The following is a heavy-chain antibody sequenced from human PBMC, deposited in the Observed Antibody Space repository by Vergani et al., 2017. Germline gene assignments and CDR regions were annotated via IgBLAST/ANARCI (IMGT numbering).Heavy chain of an antibody. CDR1: GFALNRHA. CDR2: ISFDGTNE. D-gene: IGHD2-2*02. J-gene: IGHJ4*02. Sequence: QVQLVESGGGVVQPGGSLRLSCVVSGFALNRHAMYWVRQAPGKGLEWVVGISFDGTNEYYPDLVKGRFTISRDIAKNTLYLQVRSLRLEDTGVYHCVRDRGLCAGGRCYTEAWDYWGQGTPVTVSS. V-gene: IGHV3-30-3*01. CDR3: VRDRGLCAGGRCYTEAWDY.